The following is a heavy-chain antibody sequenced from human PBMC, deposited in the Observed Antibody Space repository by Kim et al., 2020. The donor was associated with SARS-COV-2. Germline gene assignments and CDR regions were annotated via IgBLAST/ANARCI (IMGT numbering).Heavy chain of an antibody. V-gene: IGHV4-34*01. CDR1: GGSFSGYY. J-gene: IGHJ4*02. CDR2: INHSGST. D-gene: IGHD3-10*01. CDR3: ARKGSGSSFDY. Sequence: SETLSLTCAVYGGSFSGYYWSWIRQPPGKGLEWIGEINHSGSTNYNPSLKSRVTISVDTYKNQFSLKLSSVPAADSAVYYCARKGSGSSFDYWGQGTLFTVSS.